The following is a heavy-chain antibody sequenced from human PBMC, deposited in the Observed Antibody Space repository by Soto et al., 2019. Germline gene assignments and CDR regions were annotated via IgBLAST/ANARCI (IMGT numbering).Heavy chain of an antibody. CDR3: ARAKEDFDY. J-gene: IGHJ4*02. V-gene: IGHV3-21*01. Sequence: EVQLVESGGGLVKPGGSLRLACAASGFTFSSYSMNWVRQAQGKGLEGVSSISSSSSYIYYADSVKGRFTISRDNAKNSLYLKMNSLRAEDTAVYYCARAKEDFDYWGQGTLVTVSS. CDR2: ISSSSSYI. CDR1: GFTFSSYS.